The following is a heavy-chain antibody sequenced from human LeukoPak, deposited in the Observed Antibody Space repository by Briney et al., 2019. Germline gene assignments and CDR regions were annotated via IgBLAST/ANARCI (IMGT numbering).Heavy chain of an antibody. CDR2: IYYSGST. V-gene: IGHV4-39*01. Sequence: SETLSLTCTVSGGSISTNYWGWIRQPPGKGLEWIGSIYYSGSTYYNPSLKSRVTISVDTSKNQFSLKLSSVTAADTAVYYCATVVVTANLLDAFDIWGQGTMVTVSS. D-gene: IGHD2-21*02. J-gene: IGHJ3*02. CDR3: ATVVVTANLLDAFDI. CDR1: GGSISTNY.